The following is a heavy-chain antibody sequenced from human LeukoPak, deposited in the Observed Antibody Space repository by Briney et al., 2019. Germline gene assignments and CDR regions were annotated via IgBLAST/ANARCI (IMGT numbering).Heavy chain of an antibody. D-gene: IGHD3-10*01. CDR1: GFTFSSYA. V-gene: IGHV3-23*01. CDR2: ISGSGGST. CDR3: AKRGTMVRGVMGRTFDY. J-gene: IGHJ4*02. Sequence: QTGGSLRHSCAASGFTFSSYAMSWVRQAPGRGLEWVSAISGSGGSTYYADSVKGRFTIPRDNSKNTLYLQMNSLRAEDTAVYYCAKRGTMVRGVMGRTFDYWGQGTLVTVSS.